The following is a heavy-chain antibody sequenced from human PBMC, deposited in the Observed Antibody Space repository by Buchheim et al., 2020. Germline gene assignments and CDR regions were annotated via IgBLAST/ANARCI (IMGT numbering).Heavy chain of an antibody. CDR2: IYYSGST. D-gene: IGHD2-2*01. CDR1: GGSISSYY. J-gene: IGHJ6*02. CDR3: ARVARCCSSTSCLNYYYGMDV. V-gene: IGHV4-59*01. Sequence: QVQLQESGPGLVKPSETLSLTCTVSGGSISSYYWSWIRQPPGKGLEWIGYIYYSGSTNYNPSLKSRVTISVDTSKNQFSLKLSAVTAADTAVYYCARVARCCSSTSCLNYYYGMDVWGQGTT.